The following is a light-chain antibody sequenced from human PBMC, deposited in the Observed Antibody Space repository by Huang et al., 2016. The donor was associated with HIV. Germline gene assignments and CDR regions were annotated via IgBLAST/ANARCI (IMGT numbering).Light chain of an antibody. CDR3: QQSFSVPRT. J-gene: IGKJ1*01. V-gene: IGKV1-39*01. Sequence: DIQMTQSPPSLSASVGDRVTFTCRANPTISKSLNWYQQKHGRAPKLLIYTASTLESGVPSRFSGSGSGSRFTLNITNLQPEDFATYYCQQSFSVPRTFG. CDR1: PTISKS. CDR2: TAS.